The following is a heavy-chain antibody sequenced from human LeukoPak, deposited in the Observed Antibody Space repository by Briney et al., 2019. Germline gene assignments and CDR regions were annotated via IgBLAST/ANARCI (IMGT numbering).Heavy chain of an antibody. V-gene: IGHV1-69*01. CDR2: IIPIFGTA. D-gene: IGHD4-17*01. J-gene: IGHJ4*02. Sequence: SVEVSCKASGGTFSSCAISWVRQAPGQGLEWMGGIIPIFGTANYAQKFQGRVTITADESTSTAYMELSSLRSEDTAVYYCAGGKVTTYFDYWGQGTLVTVSS. CDR1: GGTFSSCA. CDR3: AGGKVTTYFDY.